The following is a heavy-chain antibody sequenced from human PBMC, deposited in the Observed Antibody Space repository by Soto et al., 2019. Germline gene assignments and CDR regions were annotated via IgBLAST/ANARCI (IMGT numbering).Heavy chain of an antibody. CDR2: INGDGSYT. Sequence: EVQLVESGGGLVQPGGSLRLSCAASGFTFSTYWMHWVRQAPEKGLLWVSHINGDGSYTDFADSVKGRFTISRDNAKNTVYLQMQSRRVEDTAVCFGVRTWHGFEIWGPGTMVTVSS. J-gene: IGHJ3*02. V-gene: IGHV3-74*01. CDR3: VRTWHGFEI. CDR1: GFTFSTYW.